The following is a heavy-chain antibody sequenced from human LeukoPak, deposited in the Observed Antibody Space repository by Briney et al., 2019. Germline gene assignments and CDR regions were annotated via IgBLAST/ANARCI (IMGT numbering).Heavy chain of an antibody. V-gene: IGHV7-4-1*02. J-gene: IGHJ6*03. CDR3: ARKSVAATPRDIVYQYSYMDV. D-gene: IGHD2-15*01. CDR2: ISTNTGNP. Sequence: ASVKVSCKSSGYTFTSYAMNWARQAPGQGLEWMGWISTNTGNPTYAQGFTGRFVFSLDTSVSTAYLQISSLKAEDTAVYYCARKSVAATPRDIVYQYSYMDVWGKGTTVTVSS. CDR1: GYTFTSYA.